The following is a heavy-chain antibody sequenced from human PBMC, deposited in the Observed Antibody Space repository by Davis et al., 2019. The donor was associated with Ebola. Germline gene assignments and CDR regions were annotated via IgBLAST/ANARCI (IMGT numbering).Heavy chain of an antibody. D-gene: IGHD6-13*01. CDR1: GFTVSSHY. CDR3: ARGGAAAGTAPADY. V-gene: IGHV3-53*04. CDR2: IYSGGST. Sequence: GESLKISCAASGFTVSSHYMSWVRPAPGKGLEWVSVIYSGGSTYYADSVKGRFTISRHNSKNALYLQMNSLRAEDTAVYYGARGGAAAGTAPADYWAQGTLVTVSS. J-gene: IGHJ4*02.